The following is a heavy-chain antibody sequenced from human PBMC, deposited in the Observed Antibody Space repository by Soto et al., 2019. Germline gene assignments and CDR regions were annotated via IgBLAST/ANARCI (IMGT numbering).Heavy chain of an antibody. CDR3: ARGTPRGGYYPAYFDY. CDR1: EFTVSSYA. D-gene: IGHD3-22*01. J-gene: IGHJ4*02. CDR2: ISYDGSNK. Sequence: SLRLCWAASEFTVSSYAMHWVRQAPGKGLEWVAVISYDGSNKYYADSVKGRFTISRDNSKNTLYLQMNSLRAEDTAVYYCARGTPRGGYYPAYFDYWGQGTLVTVSS. V-gene: IGHV3-30-3*01.